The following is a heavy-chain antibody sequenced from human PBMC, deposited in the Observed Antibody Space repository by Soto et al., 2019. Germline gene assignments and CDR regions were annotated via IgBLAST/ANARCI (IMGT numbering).Heavy chain of an antibody. V-gene: IGHV3-48*01. J-gene: IGHJ5*02. Sequence: GGSLRLSCAASGFTFSSYSMNWVRQAPGKGLEWVSYISSSSSTIYYADSVKGRFTISRDNAKNSLYLQMNSLRAEDTAVYYCARDNQLPPSGWFDPWGQGTLVTVSS. CDR2: ISSSSSTI. D-gene: IGHD2-2*01. CDR1: GFTFSSYS. CDR3: ARDNQLPPSGWFDP.